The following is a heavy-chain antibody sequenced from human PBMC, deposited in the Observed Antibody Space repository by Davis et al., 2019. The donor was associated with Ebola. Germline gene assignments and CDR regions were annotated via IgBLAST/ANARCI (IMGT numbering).Heavy chain of an antibody. CDR1: GDSVSRNIG. CDR2: TYYSSKWFN. Sequence: HSQTLSLTCDISGDSVSRNIGWNWIRQSPSRGLEWLGRTYYSSKWFNDYAVSVKSRITISPDTSKNQVSLQMNSVTPEDTAVYYCVRGWGRSGLDVWGQGTTVTVSS. V-gene: IGHV6-1*01. CDR3: VRGWGRSGLDV. J-gene: IGHJ6*02. D-gene: IGHD3-16*01.